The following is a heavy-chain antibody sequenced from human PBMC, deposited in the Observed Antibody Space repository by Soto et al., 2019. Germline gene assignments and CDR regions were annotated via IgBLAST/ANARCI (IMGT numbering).Heavy chain of an antibody. J-gene: IGHJ4*02. CDR2: IWYDGGNK. CDR1: GFTFSNYG. CDR3: ARDGDVNTGFGKDY. V-gene: IGHV3-33*01. D-gene: IGHD3-16*01. Sequence: GGSLRLSCAASGFTFSNYGMHWVCQAPGKGLEWVSFIWYDGGNKYYAESVKGRFTISRDNSKNTLFLQMNSLRAEDTAVYYCARDGDVNTGFGKDYWGQGTLVTVSS.